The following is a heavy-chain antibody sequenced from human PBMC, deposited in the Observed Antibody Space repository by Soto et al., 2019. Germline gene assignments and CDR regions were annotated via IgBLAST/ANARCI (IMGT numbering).Heavy chain of an antibody. CDR1: GGTFSRHS. CDR2: IIPIFDAT. Sequence: QVQRVQSGAEVKKPGSSARVSCKVSGGTFSRHSISWVRQAPGQGLEWMGGIIPIFDATKYAQKFQGRRTITADESTTTFHMDLSGLRPEDAAIYYCARDLSSVRGSWGQGTLVTVS. CDR3: ARDLSSVRGS. J-gene: IGHJ4*02. D-gene: IGHD3-16*02. V-gene: IGHV1-69*01.